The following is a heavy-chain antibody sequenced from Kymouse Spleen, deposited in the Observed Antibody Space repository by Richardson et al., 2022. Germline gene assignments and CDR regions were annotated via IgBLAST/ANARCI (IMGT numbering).Heavy chain of an antibody. V-gene: IGHV3-9*01. CDR3: AKDKRITGTNYYGMDV. D-gene: IGHD1-7*01. CDR1: GFTFDDYA. Sequence: EVQLVESGGGLVQPGRSLRLSCAASGFTFDDYAMHWVRQAPGKGLEWVSGISWNSGSIGYADSVKGRFTISRDNAKNSLYLQMNSLRAEDTALYYCAKDKRITGTNYYGMDVWGQGTTVTVSS. J-gene: IGHJ6*02. CDR2: ISWNSGSI.